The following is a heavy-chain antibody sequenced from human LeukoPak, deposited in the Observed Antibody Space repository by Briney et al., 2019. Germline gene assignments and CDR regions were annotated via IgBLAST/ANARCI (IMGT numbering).Heavy chain of an antibody. J-gene: IGHJ5*02. V-gene: IGHV3-21*01. CDR1: GFTFSSYS. CDR2: ISSSSSYI. Sequence: GGSLRLSCAASGFTFSSYSMTWVRQAPGKGLEWVSSISSSSSYIYYAGSVKGRFAISRDNAKNSLYLQMNSLRAEDTAVYYCARDKGRNWFDPWGQGTLVTVSS. D-gene: IGHD3-10*01. CDR3: ARDKGRNWFDP.